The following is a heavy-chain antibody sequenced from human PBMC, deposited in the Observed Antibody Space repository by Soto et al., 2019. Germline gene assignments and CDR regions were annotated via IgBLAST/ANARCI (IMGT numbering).Heavy chain of an antibody. J-gene: IGHJ6*02. CDR2: ISAYNGNT. Sequence: ASVKVSCKDCGYTFTSYGISWVRQAPGQGLEWMGWISAYNGNTNYAQKLQGRVTMTTDTSTSTAYMELRSLRSDDTAVYYCARGVPAAILYYYYYGMDVWGQGSTVTVSS. D-gene: IGHD2-2*02. CDR3: ARGVPAAILYYYYYGMDV. CDR1: GYTFTSYG. V-gene: IGHV1-18*04.